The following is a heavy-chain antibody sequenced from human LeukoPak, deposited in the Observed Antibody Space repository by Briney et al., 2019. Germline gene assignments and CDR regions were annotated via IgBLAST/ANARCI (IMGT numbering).Heavy chain of an antibody. V-gene: IGHV1-2*04. Sequence: ASVKVSCKAFGYTFTGYYMHWVRQAPGQGLEWMGWINPNSGGTNYAQKFQGWVTMTRDTSISTAYMELSRLRSDDTAVYYCCISASCSGGSCGFDYWGQGTLVTVSS. CDR3: CISASCSGGSCGFDY. CDR2: INPNSGGT. D-gene: IGHD2-15*01. J-gene: IGHJ4*02. CDR1: GYTFTGYY.